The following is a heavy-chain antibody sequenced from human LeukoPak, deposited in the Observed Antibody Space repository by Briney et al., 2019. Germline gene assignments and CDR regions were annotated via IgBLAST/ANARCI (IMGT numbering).Heavy chain of an antibody. V-gene: IGHV4-39*07. J-gene: IGHJ4*02. D-gene: IGHD2-2*03. Sequence: SETLSLTCTVSGGSISSSSYYWGWIRQPPGKGLEWIGSIYYSGSTYYNPSLKSRVTISVDTSKNQFSLKLSSVTAADTAVYYCARGFRELDRYYFDYWGQGTLVTVSS. CDR1: GGSISSSSYY. CDR3: ARGFRELDRYYFDY. CDR2: IYYSGST.